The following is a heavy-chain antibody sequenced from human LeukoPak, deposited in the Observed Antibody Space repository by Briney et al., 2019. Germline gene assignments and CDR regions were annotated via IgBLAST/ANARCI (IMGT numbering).Heavy chain of an antibody. J-gene: IGHJ6*04. CDR3: AELGITMIGGV. D-gene: IGHD3-10*02. CDR1: GFTFRTYW. CDR2: IKQDGNEK. V-gene: IGHV3-7*01. Sequence: GGSLRLSCAASGFTFRTYWMSWVRQAPGKGVEWVANIKQDGNEKYYVDSVKGRFTISRDNAKNSLDLQMNSLRAEDTAVYYCAELGITMIGGVWGKGTTVTISS.